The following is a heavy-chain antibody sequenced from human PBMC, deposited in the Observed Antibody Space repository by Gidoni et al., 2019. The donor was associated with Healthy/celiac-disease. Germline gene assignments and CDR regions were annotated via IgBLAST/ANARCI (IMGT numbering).Heavy chain of an antibody. CDR1: GFTFSSYS. V-gene: IGHV3-48*02. CDR2: ISSSSSTI. CDR3: AILPTTDYDHIPFDY. J-gene: IGHJ4*02. D-gene: IGHD3-22*01. Sequence: EVQLVESGGGLVQPGGSLRLSCAASGFTFSSYSMNWVRQAPGKGLEWVSYISSSSSTIYYADSVKGRFTISRDNAKNSLYLQMNSLRDEDTAVYYCAILPTTDYDHIPFDYWGQGTLVTVSS.